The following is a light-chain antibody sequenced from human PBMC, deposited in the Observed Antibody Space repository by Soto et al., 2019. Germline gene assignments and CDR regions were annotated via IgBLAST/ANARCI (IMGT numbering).Light chain of an antibody. J-gene: IGKJ3*01. CDR3: QQYNKWPLFT. Sequence: EVVMTQSPATLSVSPGERATLSCRASQSVSSNLAWYQLRPGQAPGLLIYGASTRATGIPARFSGSGSGTEFTLTISSLQSEDFALYYCQQYNKWPLFTFGPGTRVDIK. CDR1: QSVSSN. CDR2: GAS. V-gene: IGKV3-15*01.